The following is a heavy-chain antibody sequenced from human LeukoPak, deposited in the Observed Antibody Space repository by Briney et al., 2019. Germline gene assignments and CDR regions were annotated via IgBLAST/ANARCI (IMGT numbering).Heavy chain of an antibody. CDR2: IRYDGGNK. Sequence: GGSLRLSCAASGFTFSSSAMNWVRQAPGKGLEWVSFIRYDGGNKYYADSVKGRFTFSRDNSKNTLSLQMNSLRAEDTAVYYCAKERGPFDAFDIWGQGTMVTVSS. J-gene: IGHJ3*02. CDR3: AKERGPFDAFDI. V-gene: IGHV3-30*02. CDR1: GFTFSSSA.